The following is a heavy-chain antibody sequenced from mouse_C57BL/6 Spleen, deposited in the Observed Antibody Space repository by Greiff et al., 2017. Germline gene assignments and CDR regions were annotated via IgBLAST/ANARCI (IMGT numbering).Heavy chain of an antibody. CDR3: AVRGDWGFDY. V-gene: IGHV3-8*01. Sequence: DVQLQASGPGLAKPSQTLSLTCSVTGYSITRDYWNWIRKFPGNNLAYMGYISSSGSPYYNPSLKRRISITRDTSKNQYYLQLNSVTTEDTATYYCAVRGDWGFDYWGQGTTLTVSS. CDR2: ISSSGSP. CDR1: GYSITRDY. J-gene: IGHJ2*01. D-gene: IGHD4-1*01.